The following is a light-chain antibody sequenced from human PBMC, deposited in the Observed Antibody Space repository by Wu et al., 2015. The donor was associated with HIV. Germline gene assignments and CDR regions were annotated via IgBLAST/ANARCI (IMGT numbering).Light chain of an antibody. CDR1: QTIDNN. CDR3: QQSDTWPLT. Sequence: EVVMTQSPATLSVSLGEGATLSCRASQTIDNNLAWYHQKPGQAPRLLIYLASNRASGIPDTFSGSGSGTEFTLSISSLRSEDFGIYYCQQSDTWPLTFGQGTRLEI. V-gene: IGKV3-15*01. CDR2: LAS. J-gene: IGKJ5*01.